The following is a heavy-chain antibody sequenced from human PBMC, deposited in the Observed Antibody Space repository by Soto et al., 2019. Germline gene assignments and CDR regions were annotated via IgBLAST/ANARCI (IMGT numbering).Heavy chain of an antibody. CDR2: IPYDGSDK. CDR1: GFTFNKYG. D-gene: IGHD5-12*01. J-gene: IGHJ6*02. V-gene: IGHV3-30*18. CDR3: AKGQIVATGRGYYGMDV. Sequence: QVQLVESGGGVVQPGRSVRLSCAASGFTFNKYGLHWVRQAPGKGLEWITVIPYDGSDKYYADSVKGRFTISRDNSKNTLYLQMHSLRVEDTAIYYCAKGQIVATGRGYYGMDVWGQGTTVTVSS.